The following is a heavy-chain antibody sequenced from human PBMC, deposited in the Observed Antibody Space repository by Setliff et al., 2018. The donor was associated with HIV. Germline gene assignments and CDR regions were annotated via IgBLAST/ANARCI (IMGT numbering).Heavy chain of an antibody. CDR2: ISGSINTI. V-gene: IGHV3-11*01. CDR3: TRQLTPYYYDSPDY. D-gene: IGHD3-22*01. CDR1: GISFNDYY. Sequence: PGGSLRLSCAASGISFNDYYMYWIRQAPGKGLEWVSCISGSINTIHYADSVKGRFTISRDNAKKSLYLEMNNLKVEDTALYYCTRQLTPYYYDSPDYWGQGTLVTVSS. J-gene: IGHJ4*02.